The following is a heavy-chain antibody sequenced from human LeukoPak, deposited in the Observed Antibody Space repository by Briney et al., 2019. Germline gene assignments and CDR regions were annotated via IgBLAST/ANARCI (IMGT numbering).Heavy chain of an antibody. Sequence: ASVKVSCKVSGYTLTELSMHWVRQAPGKGLEWMGGFDPEDGETIYAQKFQGRVTMTEDTSTDTAYMELSSLRSEDAAVYYCATGVQGDSGYVNGMAVGGKGTRVTVPS. J-gene: IGHJ6*04. CDR3: ATGVQGDSGYVNGMAV. CDR1: GYTLTELS. D-gene: IGHD5-12*01. V-gene: IGHV1-24*01. CDR2: FDPEDGET.